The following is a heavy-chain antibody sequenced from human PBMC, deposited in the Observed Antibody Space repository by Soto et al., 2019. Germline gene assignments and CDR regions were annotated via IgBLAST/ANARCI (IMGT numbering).Heavy chain of an antibody. J-gene: IGHJ5*02. Sequence: QAQLVESGGGVVQPGRSLRLSYAASGFTFSHYAMHWVRQAPGKGLEWVAIISYDGSKKYYGDSVKGRFTISRDNSKNTLYLQMNSLRVEDTAVYYCARDVAGKNYFDPWGQGTRVTVSS. V-gene: IGHV3-30-3*01. CDR3: ARDVAGKNYFDP. D-gene: IGHD1-7*01. CDR1: GFTFSHYA. CDR2: ISYDGSKK.